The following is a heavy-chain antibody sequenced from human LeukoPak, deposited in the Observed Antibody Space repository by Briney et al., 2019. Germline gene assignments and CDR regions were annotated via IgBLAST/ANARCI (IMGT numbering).Heavy chain of an antibody. Sequence: GGSLRLSCSASGFTFSSYAMGWVRQAPGKGLEWVSAISGSGGSTYYADSVKGRFTISRDNSKNTLYLQMNSLRAEDTAVYYCAKEVAVAGTPFDYWGQGTLVTASS. V-gene: IGHV3-23*01. D-gene: IGHD6-19*01. CDR2: ISGSGGST. CDR1: GFTFSSYA. J-gene: IGHJ4*02. CDR3: AKEVAVAGTPFDY.